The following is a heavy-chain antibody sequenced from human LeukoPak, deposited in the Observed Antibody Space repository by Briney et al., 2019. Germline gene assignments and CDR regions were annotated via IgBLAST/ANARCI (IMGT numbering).Heavy chain of an antibody. CDR1: GYTLTELS. CDR3: ATDLVAATPADY. V-gene: IGHV1-24*01. Sequence: ASVKVSCKVSGYTLTELSMHWVRQAPGKGLEWMGGFDPEDGETIYAQKFQGRVTMTEDTSTDTAYVELSSLRSEDTAVYYCATDLVAATPADYWGQGTLVTVSS. CDR2: FDPEDGET. J-gene: IGHJ4*02. D-gene: IGHD2-15*01.